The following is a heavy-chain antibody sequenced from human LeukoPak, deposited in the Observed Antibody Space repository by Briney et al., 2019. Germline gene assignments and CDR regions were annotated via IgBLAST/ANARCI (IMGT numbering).Heavy chain of an antibody. J-gene: IGHJ6*02. Sequence: GGSLRLSCAASGFTFSSYSMNWVRQAPGKGLEWVSSISSSSSYIYYADSVKGRFTISRDNAKNSLYLQMNSLRAEDTAVYYCARRGYSGYDPAYYGMDVWGQGTTVTVSS. CDR1: GFTFSSYS. CDR3: ARRGYSGYDPAYYGMDV. D-gene: IGHD5-12*01. V-gene: IGHV3-21*01. CDR2: ISSSSSYI.